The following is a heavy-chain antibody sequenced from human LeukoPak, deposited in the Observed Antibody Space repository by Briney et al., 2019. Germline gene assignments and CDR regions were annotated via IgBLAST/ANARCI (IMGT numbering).Heavy chain of an antibody. J-gene: IGHJ4*02. V-gene: IGHV3-11*04. CDR3: AREAVTGTIVYLFDY. CDR1: RFTFSDYY. Sequence: GGSLRLSCAASRFTFSDYYMSWIRQAPGKGLEWVSYISSSGSTISYADSVKGRFTISRDNAKNSLYLQMNSLRAEDTAVYYCAREAVTGTIVYLFDYWGQGTLVTVSS. CDR2: ISSSGSTI. D-gene: IGHD1-20*01.